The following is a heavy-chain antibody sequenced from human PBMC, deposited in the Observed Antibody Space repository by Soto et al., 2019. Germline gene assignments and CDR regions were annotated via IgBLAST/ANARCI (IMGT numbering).Heavy chain of an antibody. CDR2: INHSGST. D-gene: IGHD5-18*01. CDR1: GGSFSGYY. J-gene: IGHJ3*02. Sequence: SETLSLTCAVYGGSFSGYYWSWIRQPPGKGLEWIGEINHSGSTNYNPSLKSRVTISVDTSKNQFSLRLSSVTAADTAVYYCAMERDTAMVTGAFDIWGQGTMVTVSS. V-gene: IGHV4-34*01. CDR3: AMERDTAMVTGAFDI.